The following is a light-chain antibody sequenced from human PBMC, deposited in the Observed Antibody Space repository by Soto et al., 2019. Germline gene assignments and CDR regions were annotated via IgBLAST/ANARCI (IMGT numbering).Light chain of an antibody. CDR1: TDDVGSTDS. CDR2: EVK. V-gene: IGLV2-14*01. J-gene: IGLJ1*01. Sequence: QSALTQPASVSGSPGQSITITCSGTTDDVGSTDSVSWYQHHPGEAPRLVIYEVKNRPSGVPGRFSGSKSVNTASLSISGLQPEDEADYYCRTYTTTGSSIFGSATKVTVL. CDR3: RTYTTTGSSI.